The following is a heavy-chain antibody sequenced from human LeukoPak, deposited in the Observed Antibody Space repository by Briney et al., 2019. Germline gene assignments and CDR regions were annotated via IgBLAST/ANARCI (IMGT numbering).Heavy chain of an antibody. V-gene: IGHV3-7*03. CDR3: ARAWDI. Sequence: GGSLRLSCAASGFTFTTFWVHWVRQAPGKGLEWVANIGQDGGEKYYVDSVKGRFTISRDNPKNSLYLQMSSLRAEDTAVYYCARAWDIWGQGTMVTVSS. CDR2: IGQDGGEK. CDR1: GFTFTTFW. J-gene: IGHJ3*02.